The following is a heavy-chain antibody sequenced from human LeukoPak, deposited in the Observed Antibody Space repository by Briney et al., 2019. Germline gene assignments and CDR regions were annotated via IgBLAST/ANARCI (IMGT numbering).Heavy chain of an antibody. D-gene: IGHD4-11*01. V-gene: IGHV4-39*07. CDR3: ARGNAYDYRPWFVP. Sequence: PSETLSLTCTVPVRSISSRSYYWGWIRKPPGKGLEWIGSMYYSGSTSYNPSLKGRVTISVDTSKTQFSLKLSSVTAADRAVYYCARGNAYDYRPWFVPWGEGTLVTVSS. CDR1: VRSISSRSYY. J-gene: IGHJ5*02. CDR2: MYYSGST.